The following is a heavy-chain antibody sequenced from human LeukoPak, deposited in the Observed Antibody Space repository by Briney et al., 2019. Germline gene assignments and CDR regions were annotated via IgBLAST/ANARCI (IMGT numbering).Heavy chain of an antibody. CDR3: ARSRLHPIIFDY. D-gene: IGHD5-24*01. CDR2: INHSGST. J-gene: IGHJ4*02. CDR1: GGSFSGYY. Sequence: PSETLSLTCAVYGGSFSGYYWSWTRQPPGKGLGWIGGINHSGSTNFNPSLKSRVTISVDTSKNQFSLNLSSMTAADTAVYYCARSRLHPIIFDYWGQGALVTVSS. V-gene: IGHV4-34*01.